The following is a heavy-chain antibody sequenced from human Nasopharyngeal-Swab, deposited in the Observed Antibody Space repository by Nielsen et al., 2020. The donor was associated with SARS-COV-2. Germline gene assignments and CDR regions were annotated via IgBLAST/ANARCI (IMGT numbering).Heavy chain of an antibody. J-gene: IGHJ4*02. CDR1: GFPFRTYG. CDR3: AKDLRGPYFF. V-gene: IGHV3-23*01. Sequence: GESLKISCVASGFPFRTYGMTWVRQAPGKGLEWVSAISGSGDISGSGGSTYYADSVKGRFTISRDNSKNTLSLQMNGLGAEDTAVYYCAKDLRGPYFFWGQGTLVTVSS. CDR2: ISGSGDISGSGGST. D-gene: IGHD2/OR15-2a*01.